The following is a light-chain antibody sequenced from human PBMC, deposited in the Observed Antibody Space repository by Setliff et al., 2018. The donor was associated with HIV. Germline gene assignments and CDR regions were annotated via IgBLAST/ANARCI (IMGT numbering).Light chain of an antibody. CDR3: SSYAGTFTLYA. CDR2: DVS. J-gene: IGLJ1*01. Sequence: QSALAQPASVSGSPGQSITISCTGTSSDIGDYNYVSWYQQHPDKAPKLIIYDVSRRPSGVPDRFSGSKSGNTASLTISGLQAEDEADYYCSSYAGTFTLYALGTGTKVTVL. CDR1: SSDIGDYNY. V-gene: IGLV2-14*03.